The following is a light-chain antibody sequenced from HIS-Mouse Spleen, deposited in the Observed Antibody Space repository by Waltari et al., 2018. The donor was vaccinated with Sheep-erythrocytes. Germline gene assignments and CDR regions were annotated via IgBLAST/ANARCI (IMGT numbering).Light chain of an antibody. CDR3: QAWDSSTAV. J-gene: IGLJ2*01. Sequence: SYQLTQPPSVSVSPGQTASLPCPREKLGGKYVCWYQQKPGQSPVLVIYQDSKRPSGIPERFSGSNSGNTATLTISGTQAMDEADYYCQAWDSSTAVFGGGTKLTVL. CDR2: QDS. V-gene: IGLV3-1*01. CDR1: KLGGKY.